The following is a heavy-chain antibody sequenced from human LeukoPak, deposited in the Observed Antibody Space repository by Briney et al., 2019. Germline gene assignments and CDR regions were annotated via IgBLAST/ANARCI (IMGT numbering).Heavy chain of an antibody. V-gene: IGHV1-18*01. CDR2: ISAYNGNT. D-gene: IGHD3-10*02. CDR1: GYTFTSYG. Sequence: ASVKVSCKASGYTFTSYGISWVRRAPGQGLEWMGWISAYNGNTNYAQKLQGRVTMTTDTSTSTAYMELRSLRSDDTAVYYCARGMFGELTPDFDYWGQGTLVTVSS. J-gene: IGHJ4*02. CDR3: ARGMFGELTPDFDY.